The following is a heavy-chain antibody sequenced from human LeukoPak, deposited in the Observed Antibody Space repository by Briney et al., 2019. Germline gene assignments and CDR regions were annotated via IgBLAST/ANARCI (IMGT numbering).Heavy chain of an antibody. CDR1: GYILTELS. D-gene: IGHD2-15*01. V-gene: IGHV1-24*01. CDR3: ATFTISGGPQGDWFDP. J-gene: IGHJ5*02. CDR2: FDPEDGET. Sequence: ASVKVSCKVSGYILTELSMHWVRQAPGKGLEWMGGFDPEDGETIYAQKFQGRVTMTEDTSTDTAYMELSSLRSEDTAVYYCATFTISGGPQGDWFDPWGQGTLVTVSS.